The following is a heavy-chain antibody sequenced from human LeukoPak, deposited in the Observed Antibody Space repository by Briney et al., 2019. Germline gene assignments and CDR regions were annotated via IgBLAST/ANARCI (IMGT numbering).Heavy chain of an antibody. D-gene: IGHD6-13*01. CDR2: IRFDGSNK. CDR1: GFTFSSYG. Sequence: PGGSLRLSCVASGFTFSSYGMDWVRQAPGKGLEWVAFIRFDGSNKHYAESVKGRFTISRDNAKNSLYLQMNSLRAEDTAVYYCARVKSSSWQPYNYYMDVWGKGTTVTVSS. J-gene: IGHJ6*03. V-gene: IGHV3-30*02. CDR3: ARVKSSSWQPYNYYMDV.